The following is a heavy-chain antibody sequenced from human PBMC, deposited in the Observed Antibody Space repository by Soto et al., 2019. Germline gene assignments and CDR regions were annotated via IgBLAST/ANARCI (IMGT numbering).Heavy chain of an antibody. V-gene: IGHV3-30*18. CDR2: ISYDGSNK. CDR1: GFTFSSYG. J-gene: IGHJ4*02. CDR3: AKGGSKYNWNYGASILDY. Sequence: GGSLRLSCAASGFTFSSYGMHWVRQAPGKGLEWVAVISYDGSNKYYADSVKGRFTISRDNSKNTLYLQMNSLRAEDTAVYYCAKGGSKYNWNYGASILDYWGQGTLVTVSS. D-gene: IGHD1-7*01.